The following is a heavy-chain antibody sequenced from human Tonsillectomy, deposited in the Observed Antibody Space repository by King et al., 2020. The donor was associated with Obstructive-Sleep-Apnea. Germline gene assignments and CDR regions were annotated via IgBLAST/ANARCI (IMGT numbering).Heavy chain of an antibody. V-gene: IGHV3-15*01. CDR2: IKSKTDGGTT. CDR3: ALLPDALVVLTADYYTMDV. J-gene: IGHJ6*02. CDR1: GFTFSKAW. D-gene: IGHD3-22*01. Sequence: VQLQESGGGLVKPGGSLRLSCAASGFTFSKAWMSWVRQAPGKGLEWVGRIKSKTDGGTTDYAAPVKGRFTISRNDSKNTLYLQMNSLKTEEAAVYYCALLPDALVVLTADYYTMDVWGQGTTVTVSS.